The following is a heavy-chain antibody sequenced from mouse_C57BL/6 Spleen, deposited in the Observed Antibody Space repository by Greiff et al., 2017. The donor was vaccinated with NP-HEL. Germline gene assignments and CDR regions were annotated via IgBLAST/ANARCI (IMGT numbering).Heavy chain of an antibody. V-gene: IGHV1-50*01. J-gene: IGHJ3*01. CDR3: ARGGDRRGAY. CDR1: GYTFTSYW. CDR2: IDPSDSYT. Sequence: QVQLQQPGAELVKPGASVKLSCKASGYTFTSYWMQWVKQRPGQGLEWIGEIDPSDSYTNYNQKFKGKATLTVDTSSSTAYMQLSSLTSEDSAVYYCARGGDRRGAYWGQGTLVTVSA.